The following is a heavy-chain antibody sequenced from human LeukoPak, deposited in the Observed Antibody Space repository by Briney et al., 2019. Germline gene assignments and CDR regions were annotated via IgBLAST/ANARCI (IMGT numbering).Heavy chain of an antibody. Sequence: GGSLRLSCAASGFTFSTYAMYWVRQAPGKGLEWVAIIWYDGTNIQYADSEKGRFTISRDNSKNTLYLQMNSLRTEDTAVFYCARGAYCNPGSCPGAFDIWGQGTMVTVSS. CDR1: GFTFSTYA. D-gene: IGHD2-15*01. J-gene: IGHJ3*02. V-gene: IGHV3-33*01. CDR3: ARGAYCNPGSCPGAFDI. CDR2: IWYDGTNI.